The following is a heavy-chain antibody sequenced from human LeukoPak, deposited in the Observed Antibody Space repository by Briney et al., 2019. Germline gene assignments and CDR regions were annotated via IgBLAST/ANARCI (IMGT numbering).Heavy chain of an antibody. Sequence: GRSLRLSCAASGFTFSSYGMHWVRQAPGKGLEWVAVIWYDGSNKYYADSVKGRFTISRDNSKNTLYLQMNSLRAEDTAVYYCAKGAITGTIYYYYYMDVWGKGTTVTVSS. V-gene: IGHV3-33*06. CDR2: IWYDGSNK. CDR3: AKGAITGTIYYYYYMDV. CDR1: GFTFSSYG. D-gene: IGHD1-7*01. J-gene: IGHJ6*03.